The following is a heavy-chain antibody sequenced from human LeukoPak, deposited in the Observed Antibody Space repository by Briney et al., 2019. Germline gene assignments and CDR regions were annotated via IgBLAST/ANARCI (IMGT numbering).Heavy chain of an antibody. CDR2: ISAYNGNT. Sequence: ASVKVSCKASGYTFTSYGISWVRQAPGQGLEWMGWISAYNGNTNYAQKLQGRVTMTTDTSTSTAYMELRSLRSDDTAVYYCAREALGYCSRTSCYPATYYYGMDVWGQGTTVTVSS. V-gene: IGHV1-18*01. D-gene: IGHD2-2*01. CDR3: AREALGYCSRTSCYPATYYYGMDV. CDR1: GYTFTSYG. J-gene: IGHJ6*02.